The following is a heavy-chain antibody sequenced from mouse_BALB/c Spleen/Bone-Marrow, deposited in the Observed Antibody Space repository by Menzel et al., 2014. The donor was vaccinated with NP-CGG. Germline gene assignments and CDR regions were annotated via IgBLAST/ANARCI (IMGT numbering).Heavy chain of an antibody. CDR1: GYTFTSYW. CDR2: IYPGDGDT. D-gene: IGHD2-1*01. CDR3: ASPYGNYDAMDY. Sequence: VQGVESGAELARPGASVKLSCKASGYTFTSYWMQWVKQRPGQDLEWIGAIYPGDGDTRYTQKFRGKATLTADKSSNTAYMQLSSLTSEDSAVYFCASPYGNYDAMDYWGQGTSVTVSS. V-gene: IGHV1-87*01. J-gene: IGHJ4*01.